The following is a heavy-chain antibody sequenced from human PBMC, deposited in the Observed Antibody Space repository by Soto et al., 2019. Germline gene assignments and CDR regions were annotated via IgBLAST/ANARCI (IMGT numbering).Heavy chain of an antibody. CDR2: VFDTGRA. Sequence: SETLSLTCTVSGGSLGSYYWSWIRQPPGKRLEWIGYVFDTGRANYNASLKSRVSISLDTSNYQFSLKLSSVTAANTAVYYCARDGDGRTNTNPYYYNGMDVWGPGTTVTVSS. J-gene: IGHJ6*02. V-gene: IGHV4-59*01. CDR1: GGSLGSYY. CDR3: ARDGDGRTNTNPYYYNGMDV. D-gene: IGHD2-21*02.